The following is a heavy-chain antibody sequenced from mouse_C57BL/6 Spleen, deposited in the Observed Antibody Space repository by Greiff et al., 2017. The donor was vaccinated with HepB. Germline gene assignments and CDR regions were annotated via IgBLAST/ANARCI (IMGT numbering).Heavy chain of an antibody. CDR3: ARQRAYDNNYDAMDY. J-gene: IGHJ4*01. Sequence: QVQLQQSGPGLVAPSQSLSITCTVSGFSLTSYGVHWVRQPPGKGLEWLVVIWSDGSTTYNSALKSRLSISEDNSKSQVFLKMNSLQTDDTAMYYGARQRAYDNNYDAMDYWGQGTSVTVSS. V-gene: IGHV2-6-1*01. CDR2: IWSDGST. D-gene: IGHD2-5*01. CDR1: GFSLTSYG.